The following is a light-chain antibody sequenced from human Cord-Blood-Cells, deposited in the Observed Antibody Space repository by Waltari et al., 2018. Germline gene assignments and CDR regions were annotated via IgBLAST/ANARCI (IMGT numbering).Light chain of an antibody. J-gene: IGKJ1*01. CDR1: QSVSSSY. Sequence: EIVLSQSHGTLSLSPGERAPLSCRASQSVSSSYFAWYQQKPGQAPRLLIYGASSRATGIPDRFSGSGSGTDFTLTISRLEPEAFAVYYCQQYGISPKTFGQGTKVEIK. CDR3: QQYGISPKT. V-gene: IGKV3-20*01. CDR2: GAS.